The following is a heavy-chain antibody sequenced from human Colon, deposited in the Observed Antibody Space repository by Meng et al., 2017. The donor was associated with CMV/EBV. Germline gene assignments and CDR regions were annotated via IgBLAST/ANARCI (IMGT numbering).Heavy chain of an antibody. D-gene: IGHD5-18*01. CDR2: IVPMFGIA. CDR1: GGTFTRRP. V-gene: IGHV1-69*10. CDR3: GMHNGDTHMAEVDY. Sequence: SVKVSCQLSGGTFTRRPITWVRQAPGQGLEWMGGIVPMFGIATYAQTFQGRVTISADKSTNMAYMEVSSLTSEDTAIYYCGMHNGDTHMAEVDYWGQGTLVTVSS. J-gene: IGHJ4*02.